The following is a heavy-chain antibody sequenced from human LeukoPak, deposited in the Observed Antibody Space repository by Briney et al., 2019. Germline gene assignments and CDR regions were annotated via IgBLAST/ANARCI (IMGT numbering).Heavy chain of an antibody. J-gene: IGHJ5*02. CDR1: GGSISSYQ. CDR2: IYYSGST. V-gene: IGHV4-59*12. CDR3: ARGRRMVRGVVNWFDP. Sequence: SETLSLTCTVSGGSISSYQWSWIRQPPGKGLEWIGYIYYSGSTYYNPSLKSRVTISVDTSKNQFSLKLSSVTAADTAVYYCARGRRMVRGVVNWFDPWGQGTLVTVSS. D-gene: IGHD3-10*01.